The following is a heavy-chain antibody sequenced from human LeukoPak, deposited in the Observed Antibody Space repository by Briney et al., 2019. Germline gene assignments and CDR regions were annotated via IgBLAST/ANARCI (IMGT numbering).Heavy chain of an antibody. CDR3: AKDQTTVVSPLPDY. V-gene: IGHV3-23*01. CDR1: GFTFSSYG. CDR2: ISGSGGST. Sequence: GGTLRLSCAASGFTFSSYGMSWVRQAPGKGLEWVSAISGSGGSTYYADSVKGRFTISRDNSKNTLYLQMNSLRADDTAVYYCAKDQTTVVSPLPDYWGQGILVTVSS. D-gene: IGHD4-23*01. J-gene: IGHJ4*02.